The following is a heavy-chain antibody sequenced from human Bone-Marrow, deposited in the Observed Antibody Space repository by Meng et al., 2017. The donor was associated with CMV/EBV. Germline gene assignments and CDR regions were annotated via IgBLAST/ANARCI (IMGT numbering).Heavy chain of an antibody. J-gene: IGHJ4*02. CDR3: ARDLITEGGYYLDY. Sequence: GGSLRLPCAAPGFTFSRYWMHWVRQAPGKGLVWVSRIDSDGSGISYADSVKGRFTISRDNSKNTLYLQMNSLRAEDTAVYYCARDLITEGGYYLDYWGQGTLVTVSS. V-gene: IGHV3-74*01. CDR1: GFTFSRYW. CDR2: IDSDGSGI. D-gene: IGHD3-3*01.